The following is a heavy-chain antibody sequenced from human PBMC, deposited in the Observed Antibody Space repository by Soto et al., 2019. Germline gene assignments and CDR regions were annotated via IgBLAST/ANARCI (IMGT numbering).Heavy chain of an antibody. Sequence: EVQLLESGGGLVQPGGSLRLSCAASGFTFSSYAMSWVRQAPGKGLEWVSAISGSGGRTYYADSVKGRFTISRDNSKNTLYLQMNSLRAEDTAVYYCAKVGPKKSWGITFGGEFVWGQGTLVTVSS. CDR3: AKVGPKKSWGITFGGEFV. D-gene: IGHD3-16*01. J-gene: IGHJ4*02. CDR1: GFTFSSYA. V-gene: IGHV3-23*01. CDR2: ISGSGGRT.